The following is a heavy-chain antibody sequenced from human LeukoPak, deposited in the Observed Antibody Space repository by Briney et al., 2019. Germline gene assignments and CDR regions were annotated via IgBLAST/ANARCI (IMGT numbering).Heavy chain of an antibody. V-gene: IGHV4-59*01. CDR2: VHYSGTT. D-gene: IGHD6-6*01. J-gene: IGHJ6*03. CDR1: DGSITNND. Sequence: SETLSLTCTVSDGSITNNDWSWVRQTPGKGLEFIGYVHYSGTTNYNPSLRSRVTISIDTSRKHFFLKLKFVTAADTAVYYCARVVKQLDRQPYYYYYMDVWGKGTTVTVSS. CDR3: ARVVKQLDRQPYYYYYMDV.